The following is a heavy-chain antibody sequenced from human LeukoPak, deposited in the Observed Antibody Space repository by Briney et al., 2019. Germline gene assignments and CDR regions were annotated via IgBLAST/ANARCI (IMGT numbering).Heavy chain of an antibody. CDR1: GFTFSTYV. J-gene: IGHJ4*02. Sequence: PGGSLRLSCAASGFTFSTYVLHWVRQAPGKGLEWVAVISHDGSEKYYADSVKGRFTISRDNSKNTLYLQMNSLRAEDTAVYYYAKEYCTTTNCLGDWGLGTLVTVSS. V-gene: IGHV3-30*18. CDR2: ISHDGSEK. CDR3: AKEYCTTTNCLGD. D-gene: IGHD2-2*01.